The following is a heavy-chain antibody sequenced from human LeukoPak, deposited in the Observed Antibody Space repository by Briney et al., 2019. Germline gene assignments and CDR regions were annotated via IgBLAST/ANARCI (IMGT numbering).Heavy chain of an antibody. CDR2: ISYDGSNK. CDR1: GFTFSSYA. D-gene: IGHD3-3*01. J-gene: IGHJ3*02. CDR3: AREHDFWSPYAFDI. Sequence: GGSLRLSCAASGFTFSSYAMHWVRQAPGKGLEWVAVISYDGSNKYYADSVKGRFTISRDNSKNTLYLQMNGLRAEDTAVYYCAREHDFWSPYAFDIWGQGTMVTVSS. V-gene: IGHV3-30-3*01.